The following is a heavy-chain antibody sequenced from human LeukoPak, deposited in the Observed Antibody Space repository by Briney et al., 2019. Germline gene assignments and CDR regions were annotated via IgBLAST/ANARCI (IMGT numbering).Heavy chain of an antibody. CDR3: ARDWGFYEIKDGFDI. J-gene: IGHJ3*02. D-gene: IGHD3-9*01. CDR1: GFTFSNYG. CDR2: ILYDGSNK. V-gene: IGHV3-33*05. Sequence: GGSLRLSCAASGFTFSNYGMHWVRQAPGKGLEWVAFILYDGSNKYYADSVKGRFTISRDNSRTMLYLQMNSLRAEDTAVYYCARDWGFYEIKDGFDIWGQGTMVTVSS.